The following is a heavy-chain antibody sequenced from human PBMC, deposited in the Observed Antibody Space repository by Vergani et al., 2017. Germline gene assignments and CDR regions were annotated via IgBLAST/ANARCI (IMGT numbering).Heavy chain of an antibody. Sequence: VQLVESGGGVVQPGRSLRLSCAASGFTFSSYGMHWVRQAPGKGLEWVAVIWYDGSNKYYADSVKGRFTISRDNSKNTLYLQMNSLRAEDTAVYYCARDLVVPAAISIKYNWFDPWGQGTLVTVSS. J-gene: IGHJ5*02. CDR3: ARDLVVPAAISIKYNWFDP. CDR2: IWYDGSNK. D-gene: IGHD2-2*01. CDR1: GFTFSSYG. V-gene: IGHV3-33*01.